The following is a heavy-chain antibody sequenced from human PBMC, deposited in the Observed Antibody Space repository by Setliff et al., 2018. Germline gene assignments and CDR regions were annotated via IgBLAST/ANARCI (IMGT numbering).Heavy chain of an antibody. J-gene: IGHJ4*02. CDR2: INSDGSAT. D-gene: IGHD6-19*01. V-gene: IGHV3-74*01. Sequence: GESLKISCAASGFTFSDYWMHWVRQAPGKGLVWVSRINSDGSATTYADSVKGRFTFSRDNAKNTLYLQMNSLGAEDTAVYYCARAKAGTLFDYWGQGTLVTVSS. CDR1: GFTFSDYW. CDR3: ARAKAGTLFDY.